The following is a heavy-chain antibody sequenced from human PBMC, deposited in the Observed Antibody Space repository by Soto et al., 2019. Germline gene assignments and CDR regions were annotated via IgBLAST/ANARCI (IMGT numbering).Heavy chain of an antibody. CDR3: ARSVFP. CDR1: GGSISSGGYY. V-gene: IGHV4-31*03. CDR2: IYYIGST. Sequence: QVQLQESGPGLVKPSQTLSLTCTVSGGSISSGGYYWNWIRQHPGKGLEWIGYIYYIGSTYYNPSTXSXLTISRDTSKNQFSLKLSSVTAADTAVYYCARSVFPWGQGTLVTVSS. J-gene: IGHJ5*02.